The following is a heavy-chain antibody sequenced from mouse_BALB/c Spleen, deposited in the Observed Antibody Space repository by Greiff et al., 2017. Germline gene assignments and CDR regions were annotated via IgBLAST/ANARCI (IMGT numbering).Heavy chain of an antibody. CDR3: ARGDYYAMDY. CDR2: ISSGSSTI. J-gene: IGHJ4*01. CDR1: GFTFSSFG. V-gene: IGHV5-17*02. Sequence: DVKLQESGGGLVQPGGSRKLSCAASGFTFSSFGMHWVRQAPEKGLEWVAYISSGSSTIYYADTVKGRFTISRDNPKNTLFLQMTSLRSEDTAMYYCARGDYYAMDYWGQGTSVTVSS.